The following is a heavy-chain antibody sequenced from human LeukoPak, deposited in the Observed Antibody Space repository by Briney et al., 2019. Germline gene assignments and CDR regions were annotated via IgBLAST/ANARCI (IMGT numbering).Heavy chain of an antibody. CDR1: GFTFSSYA. V-gene: IGHV3-30*04. J-gene: IGHJ4*02. Sequence: GGSLRLSCAASGFTFSSYAMHWVRQAPTKGLEWVAVISYDGSNKYSADSVKGRFTISRDNSKNTLYPQMNSLRPEDTAVYYCASPRVGATYFDYWGQGTLVTVSS. D-gene: IGHD1-26*01. CDR3: ASPRVGATYFDY. CDR2: ISYDGSNK.